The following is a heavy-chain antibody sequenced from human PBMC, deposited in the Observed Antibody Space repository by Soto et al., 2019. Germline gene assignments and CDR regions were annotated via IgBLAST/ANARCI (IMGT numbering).Heavy chain of an antibody. D-gene: IGHD3-22*01. V-gene: IGHV5-51*01. J-gene: IGHJ3*02. CDR3: ATAYVYDFENSNYYRDAFDI. CDR1: GYSFSFYW. CDR2: MYPDDSDI. Sequence: GESLKISCKASGYSFSFYWIGWVRQMPGKGLEWMAIMYPDDSDIRYSPSFEAHVTISADKSTSTAFLQWSSLKASDTAMYYCATAYVYDFENSNYYRDAFDIWGQGTLVTVS.